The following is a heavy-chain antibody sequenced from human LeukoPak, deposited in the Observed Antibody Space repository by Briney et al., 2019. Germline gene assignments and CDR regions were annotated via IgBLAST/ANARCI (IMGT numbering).Heavy chain of an antibody. Sequence: PSETLSLTCAVYGGSFSGYYWSWIRQPPGKGLEWIGEINHSGSTNYNPSLKSRVTISVDTSKNQFSLKLSSVTAADTAVYYCAISSRSWSDAFDIWGQGTMVTVSS. D-gene: IGHD6-13*01. CDR2: INHSGST. CDR1: GGSFSGYY. CDR3: AISSRSWSDAFDI. V-gene: IGHV4-34*01. J-gene: IGHJ3*02.